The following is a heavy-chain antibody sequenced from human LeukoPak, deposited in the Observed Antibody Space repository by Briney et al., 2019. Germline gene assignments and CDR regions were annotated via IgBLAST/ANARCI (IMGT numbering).Heavy chain of an antibody. J-gene: IGHJ4*02. CDR2: IIPIFGTA. D-gene: IGHD6-13*01. CDR3: AVHISSSSWYDY. CDR1: GGTFSSYA. Sequence: ASVKVSCKASGGTFSSYAISWVRQAPGQGLEWMGGIIPIFGTANYAQKFQGRVTITADESTSTAYMELSSPRSEDTAVYYCAVHISSSSWYDYWGQGTLVTVSS. V-gene: IGHV1-69*13.